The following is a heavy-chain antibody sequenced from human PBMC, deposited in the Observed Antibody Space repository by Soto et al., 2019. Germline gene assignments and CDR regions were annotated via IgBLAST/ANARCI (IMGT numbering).Heavy chain of an antibody. J-gene: IGHJ1*01. D-gene: IGHD6-19*01. Sequence: EVQLVESGGGLVQPGGSLRLSCAASGFTVSSNYMSWVRQAPGKGLEWVSVIYSGGSTYYADSVKGRFTIPRDNSKNTLYLQMNSLRAEDTAVYYCARDRIAVAGNPEYFQHWGRGALVTVSS. CDR2: IYSGGST. V-gene: IGHV3-66*01. CDR1: GFTVSSNY. CDR3: ARDRIAVAGNPEYFQH.